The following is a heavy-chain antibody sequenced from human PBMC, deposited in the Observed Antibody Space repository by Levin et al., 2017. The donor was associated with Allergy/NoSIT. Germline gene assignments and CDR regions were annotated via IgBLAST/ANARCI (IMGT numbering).Heavy chain of an antibody. CDR2: ISYDGSNK. V-gene: IGHV3-30*04. CDR1: GFTFSSYA. Sequence: GESLKISCAASGFTFSSYAMHWVRQAPGKGLEWVAVISYDGSNKYYADSVKGRFTISRDNSKNTLYLQMNSLRAEDTAVYYCARVRQLVPYYYGMDVWGQGTTVTVSS. D-gene: IGHD6-6*01. CDR3: ARVRQLVPYYYGMDV. J-gene: IGHJ6*02.